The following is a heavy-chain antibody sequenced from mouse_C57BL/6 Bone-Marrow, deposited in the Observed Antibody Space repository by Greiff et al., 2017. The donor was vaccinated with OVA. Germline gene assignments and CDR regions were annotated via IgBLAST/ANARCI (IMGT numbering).Heavy chain of an antibody. CDR3: ARNSLLSYAMDY. J-gene: IGHJ4*01. D-gene: IGHD6-5*01. V-gene: IGHV2-2*01. CDR2: IWSGGSP. CDR1: GFSLTSYG. Sequence: QVQLQQSGPGLVQPSQSLSITCTVSGFSLTSYGVHWVRQSPGKGLEWLGVIWSGGSPDYNAAFISRLSISKDNSKSQVFFKMNSLQADDTAIYYCARNSLLSYAMDYWGQGTSVTVSS.